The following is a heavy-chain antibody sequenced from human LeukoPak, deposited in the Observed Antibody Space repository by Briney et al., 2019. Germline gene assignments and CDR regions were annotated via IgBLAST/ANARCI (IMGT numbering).Heavy chain of an antibody. V-gene: IGHV4-61*02. J-gene: IGHJ4*02. CDR2: IYTSGST. Sequence: SETLSLTCAVSADSISSGGYSWSWIRQPPGKGLEWIGRIYTSGSTNYNPSLKSRVTISVDTSKNQFSLKLSSVTAADTAVYYCAREGSGSYYDLPYFDYWGQGTLVTVSS. D-gene: IGHD1-26*01. CDR1: ADSISSGGYS. CDR3: AREGSGSYYDLPYFDY.